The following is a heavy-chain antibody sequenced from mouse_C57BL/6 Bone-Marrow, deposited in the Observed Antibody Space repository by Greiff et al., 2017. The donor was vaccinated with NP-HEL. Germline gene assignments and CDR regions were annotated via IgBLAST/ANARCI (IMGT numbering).Heavy chain of an antibody. CDR1: GYTFTSYW. Sequence: VQLQQPGAELVRPGTSVKLSCKASGYTFTSYWMHWVKQRPGQGLEWIGVIDPSDSYTNYNQKFKGKATLTVDTSSSTAYMQLSSLTSEDAAVDYCARAGGGYWGQGTTLTVSS. CDR3: ARAGGGY. CDR2: IDPSDSYT. V-gene: IGHV1-59*01. J-gene: IGHJ2*01.